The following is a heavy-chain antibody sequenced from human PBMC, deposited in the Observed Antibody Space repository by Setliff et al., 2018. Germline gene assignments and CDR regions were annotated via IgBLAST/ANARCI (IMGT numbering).Heavy chain of an antibody. CDR1: GGSISSTTDY. CDR3: ARDLQLSSWFDP. D-gene: IGHD1-1*01. V-gene: IGHV4-39*02. Sequence: PSETLSLTCTVSGGSISSTTDYWGWIRHPPGKGLEWIGSIYYSGSAFYNPSLKSRVTISVDTSKNQFSLKLSSVTAADTAVYYCARDLQLSSWFDPWGQGTLVTVSS. J-gene: IGHJ5*02. CDR2: IYYSGSA.